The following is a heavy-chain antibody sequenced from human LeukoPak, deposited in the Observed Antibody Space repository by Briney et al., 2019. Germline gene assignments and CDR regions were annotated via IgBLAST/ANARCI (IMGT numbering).Heavy chain of an antibody. Sequence: ASVKVSCKASGYILTDYYMHWVRQAPGQGLEWMGWINPNSGDTNYAQKFQGRVTMTRDTSISTVYMELRRLRYDDTAAYYCARGVLRYFDWLLSPEPNWFDPWGQGTLVTVSS. CDR3: ARGVLRYFDWLLSPEPNWFDP. D-gene: IGHD3-9*01. CDR1: GYILTDYY. J-gene: IGHJ5*02. V-gene: IGHV1-2*02. CDR2: INPNSGDT.